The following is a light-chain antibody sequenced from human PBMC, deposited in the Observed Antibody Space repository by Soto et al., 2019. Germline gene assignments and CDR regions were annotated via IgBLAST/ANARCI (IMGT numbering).Light chain of an antibody. CDR1: SSNIGTNY. V-gene: IGLV1-47*01. CDR3: AAWDDSLSAVV. CDR2: RDN. Sequence: QSVLAQPPSASGTPGQRVTISCSGSSSNIGTNYVYWYQQLPGTAPKPLIYRDNQRPSGVPDRFSGSKSGTSATLAISGPRSEDEADYYCAAWDDSLSAVVFGGGTQLTVL. J-gene: IGLJ2*01.